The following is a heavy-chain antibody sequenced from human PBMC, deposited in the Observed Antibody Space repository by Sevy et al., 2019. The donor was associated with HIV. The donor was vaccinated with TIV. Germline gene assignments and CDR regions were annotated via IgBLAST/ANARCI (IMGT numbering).Heavy chain of an antibody. CDR1: GFTFSSYE. V-gene: IGHV3-48*03. D-gene: IGHD3-10*01. CDR2: ISSSGSTI. Sequence: GGSLRLSCAASGFTFSSYEMNWVRQAPGKGLEWVSYISSSGSTIYYADSVKGRFTISRDNAKNSLYLQMNSLRAEVTAVSYCARVPFRLSNTSCYGSGRYYHGHYYYMDVWGKGTTVTVSS. J-gene: IGHJ6*03. CDR3: ARVPFRLSNTSCYGSGRYYHGHYYYMDV.